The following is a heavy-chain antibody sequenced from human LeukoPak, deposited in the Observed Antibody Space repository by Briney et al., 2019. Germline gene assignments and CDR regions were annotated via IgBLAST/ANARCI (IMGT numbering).Heavy chain of an antibody. CDR1: GGSFSGYY. Sequence: SETLSLTCAVYGGSFSGYYWSWIRQPPGKGLEWIGEINHSGSTNYNPSLKSRVTISVDTSKNQFSLKLSSVTAADTAVYYCARTTMIVELTRGQFDYWGQGTLVTVSS. D-gene: IGHD3-22*01. CDR3: ARTTMIVELTRGQFDY. J-gene: IGHJ4*02. V-gene: IGHV4-34*01. CDR2: INHSGST.